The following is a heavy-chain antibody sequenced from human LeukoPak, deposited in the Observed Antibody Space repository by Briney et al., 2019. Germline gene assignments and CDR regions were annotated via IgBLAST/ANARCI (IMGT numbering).Heavy chain of an antibody. J-gene: IGHJ4*02. Sequence: ASVKVSCKASGYTFTSYYMHWVRHAPGQGLEWMGIINPSGGSTSYAQTFQSRVTMTTDTSTSTDYMELSSLRPEDTPVYYCARDSATYGDYGELDYWGQGTLVTVSS. V-gene: IGHV1-46*01. D-gene: IGHD4-17*01. CDR1: GYTFTSYY. CDR3: ARDSATYGDYGELDY. CDR2: INPSGGST.